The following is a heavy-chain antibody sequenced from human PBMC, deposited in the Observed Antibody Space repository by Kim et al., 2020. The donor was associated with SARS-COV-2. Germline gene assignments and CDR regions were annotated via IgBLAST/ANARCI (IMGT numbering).Heavy chain of an antibody. CDR2: INPNSGGT. V-gene: IGHV1-2*04. Sequence: ASVKVSCKASGYTFTGYYMHWVRQAPGQGLEWMGWINPNSGGTNYAQKFQGWVTMTRDTSISTAYMELSRLRSDDTAVYYCARDLTTVTPGDYYYYGMDVWGQGTTVTVSS. D-gene: IGHD4-17*01. CDR1: GYTFTGYY. CDR3: ARDLTTVTPGDYYYYGMDV. J-gene: IGHJ6*02.